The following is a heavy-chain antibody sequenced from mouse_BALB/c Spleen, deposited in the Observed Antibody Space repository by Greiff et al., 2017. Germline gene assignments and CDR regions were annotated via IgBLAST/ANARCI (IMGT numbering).Heavy chain of an antibody. V-gene: IGHV2-2*02. CDR1: GFSLTSYG. CDR3: ARTRATARAWFAY. D-gene: IGHD1-2*01. J-gene: IGHJ3*01. Sequence: VKLVESGPGLVQPSQSLSITCTVSGFSLTSYGVHWVRQSPGKGLEWLGVIWSGGSTDYNAAFISRLSISKDNSKSQVFFKMNSLQANDTAIYYCARTRATARAWFAYWGQGTLVTVSA. CDR2: IWSGGST.